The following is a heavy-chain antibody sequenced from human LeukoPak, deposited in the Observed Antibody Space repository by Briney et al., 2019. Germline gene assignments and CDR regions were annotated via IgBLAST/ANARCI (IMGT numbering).Heavy chain of an antibody. D-gene: IGHD6-13*01. CDR3: ATARGSRSWYNDFDY. Sequence: ASVKVSCKSSGYTFTGYYMHWVRQAPGQGLGWMGWINPNSGGTNYAQKFQGRVTMTRDTSISTGYMGLSRLRADETGVYYCATARGSRSWYNDFDYWGQGTLVTVSS. J-gene: IGHJ4*02. CDR2: INPNSGGT. V-gene: IGHV1-2*02. CDR1: GYTFTGYY.